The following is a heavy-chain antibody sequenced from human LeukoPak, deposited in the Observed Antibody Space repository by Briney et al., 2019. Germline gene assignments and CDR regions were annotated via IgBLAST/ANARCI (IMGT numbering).Heavy chain of an antibody. CDR1: GYSFTNYW. Sequence: GESLKISCKGSGYSFTNYWIAWVRPMPGKGLEWMGIIYPGDSDTRYSPSFQGQVTISADKSISIAYLQWSSLKASDTAMYYCARSGGSYWFDPWGQGSLVTVSS. CDR3: ARSGGSYWFDP. D-gene: IGHD2-15*01. J-gene: IGHJ5*02. V-gene: IGHV5-51*01. CDR2: IYPGDSDT.